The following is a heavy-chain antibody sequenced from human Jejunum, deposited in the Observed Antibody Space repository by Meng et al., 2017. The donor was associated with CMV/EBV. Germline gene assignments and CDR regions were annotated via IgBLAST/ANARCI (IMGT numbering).Heavy chain of an antibody. D-gene: IGHD7-27*01. V-gene: IGHV4-59*01. Sequence: QAHFIESGPERAKPSETPSLTCTVSGGSFNPYSCGSIRQPPGKGLEWIGYLSTSGSTNYTPSLKSRLTLSVDSPKNQCSLRLSSVTAADTAVYFCARDNWGSLDYWGQGILVTVSS. J-gene: IGHJ4*02. CDR3: ARDNWGSLDY. CDR1: GGSFNPYS. CDR2: LSTSGST.